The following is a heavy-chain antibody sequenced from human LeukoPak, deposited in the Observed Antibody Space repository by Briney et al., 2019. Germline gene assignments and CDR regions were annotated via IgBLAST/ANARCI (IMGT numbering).Heavy chain of an antibody. J-gene: IGHJ2*01. CDR1: GFTFSSYA. CDR2: ISYDGSNK. V-gene: IGHV3-30*04. CDR3: AGSDTTGYSPGEWDYWYFDL. D-gene: IGHD3-9*01. Sequence: GGSLRLSCAASGFTFSSYAMHWVRQAPGKGLDWVAFISYDGSNKYYADSVKGRFTISRDNSKNTLYLQMNSLRAEDTAVYYCAGSDTTGYSPGEWDYWYFDLWGRGTLVTVSS.